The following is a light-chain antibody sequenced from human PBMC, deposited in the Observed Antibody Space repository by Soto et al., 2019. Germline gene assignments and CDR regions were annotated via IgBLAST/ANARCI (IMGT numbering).Light chain of an antibody. CDR3: QHYDNYPWM. CDR2: DAS. CDR1: QSISSW. Sequence: DIQMTQSPSTLSASVGDRVTITCRASQSISSWLAWYQQKPGKAPKLLIYDASSLESGVPSRFSGSGSGTEFTLTISSLQPDDFATYYCQHYDNYPWMFGQGTKVDI. V-gene: IGKV1-5*01. J-gene: IGKJ1*01.